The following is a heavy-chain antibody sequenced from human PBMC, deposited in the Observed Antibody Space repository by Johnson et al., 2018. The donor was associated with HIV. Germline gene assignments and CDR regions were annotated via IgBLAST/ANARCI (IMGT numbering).Heavy chain of an antibody. Sequence: EVQLVESGGGLIQPGGSLRLSCAASGFLVSSNYMSWVRQAPGKGLEWVSGISWNSGSIGYADSVKGRFTISRDNAKNSLYLQMNSLRAEDTALYYCAKEGSSGWYFGDAFDIWGQGTMVTVSS. CDR3: AKEGSSGWYFGDAFDI. V-gene: IGHV3-9*01. J-gene: IGHJ3*02. D-gene: IGHD6-19*01. CDR2: ISWNSGSI. CDR1: GFLVSSNY.